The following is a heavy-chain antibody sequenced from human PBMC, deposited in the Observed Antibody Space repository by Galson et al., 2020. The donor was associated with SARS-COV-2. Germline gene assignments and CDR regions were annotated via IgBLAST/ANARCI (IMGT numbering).Heavy chain of an antibody. CDR3: ARGGGDYDFWSGYEEVSMTTGAYDY. CDR1: GGSISSSNW. Sequence: SETLSLTCAVSGGSISSSNWWSWVRQPPGKRLQWIGEIYHSGSTNYNPSLKNRVTISVDKSKNQYSLKLRSVTAADTAVYYCARGGGDYDFWSGYEEVSMTTGAYDYWGQGTLVTVSS. CDR2: IYHSGST. D-gene: IGHD3-3*01. J-gene: IGHJ4*02. V-gene: IGHV4-4*02.